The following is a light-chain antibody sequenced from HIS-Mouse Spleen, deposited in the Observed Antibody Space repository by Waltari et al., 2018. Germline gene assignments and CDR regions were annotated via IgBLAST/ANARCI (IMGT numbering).Light chain of an antibody. CDR3: QQYGSSPPALT. Sequence: EIVLTQSPGTLSLSPGERATLSCRASQSVSSSYLAWYQQKPGQAPRLRIYGAASRATGIPDRFSGSGSGTDFTLTISRLEPEDFAVYYCQQYGSSPPALTFGGGTKVEIK. CDR2: GAA. J-gene: IGKJ4*01. V-gene: IGKV3-20*01. CDR1: QSVSSSY.